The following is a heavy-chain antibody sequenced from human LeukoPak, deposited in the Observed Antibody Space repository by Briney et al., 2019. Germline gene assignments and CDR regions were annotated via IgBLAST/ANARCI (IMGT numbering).Heavy chain of an antibody. V-gene: IGHV3-30*18. Sequence: GGSLRLSCAASGFTFSSYGMHWVRQAPGKGLEWVAVISYDGSNKYYADSVKGRFTISRDNSKNTLFLQMNSLRAEDTALYYCAKDLHYYVAMDVWGQGTAVTVSS. J-gene: IGHJ6*02. CDR3: AKDLHYYVAMDV. CDR1: GFTFSSYG. D-gene: IGHD3-10*02. CDR2: ISYDGSNK.